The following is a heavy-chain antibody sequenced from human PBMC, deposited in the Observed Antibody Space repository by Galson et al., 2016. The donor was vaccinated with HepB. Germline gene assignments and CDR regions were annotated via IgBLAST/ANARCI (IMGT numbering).Heavy chain of an antibody. J-gene: IGHJ2*01. Sequence: LSXXCALXXXSISIXXXWXXXRQPPGKGXXXIGEIYYSGSTYYNPSLKSRVTISVDKSKNQFSLRLSSVTAADTAVYYCARSTGXXXGWLIFXXFDLGXRGXXVT. CDR2: IYYSGST. CDR3: ARSTGXXXGWLIFXXFDL. CDR1: XXSISIXXX. V-gene: IGHV4-4*02. D-gene: IGHD6-19*01.